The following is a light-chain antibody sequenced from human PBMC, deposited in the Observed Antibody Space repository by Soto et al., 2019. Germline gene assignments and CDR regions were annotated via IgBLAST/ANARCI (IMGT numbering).Light chain of an antibody. CDR3: QQSYSTPPST. CDR2: AAS. J-gene: IGKJ1*01. CDR1: QSISSY. Sequence: DIQMTQSPSSLSASVGDRVTITCRASQSISSYLNWYQQKPGKAPKLLIYAASSLQSGVPSRFSGIRTRTDFTLTINSPQPEDFATYYWQQSYSTPPSTFDQGTKVEIK. V-gene: IGKV1-39*01.